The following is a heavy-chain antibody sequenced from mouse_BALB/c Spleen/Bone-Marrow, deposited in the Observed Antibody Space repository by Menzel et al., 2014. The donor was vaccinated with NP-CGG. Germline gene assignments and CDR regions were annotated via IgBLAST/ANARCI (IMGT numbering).Heavy chain of an antibody. CDR3: ARGDEYAMDY. CDR1: GFNIKDYY. V-gene: IGHV14-1*02. Sequence: EVQVVESGAEIVRPGALVKLSCKASGFNIKDYYMQWVKQRPEQGLEWIGWIDPENGNTIYDPKFQGKASITADTSSNTAYLQLSSLTSEDTAVYYCARGDEYAMDYWGQGTSVTVSS. CDR2: IDPENGNT. J-gene: IGHJ4*01.